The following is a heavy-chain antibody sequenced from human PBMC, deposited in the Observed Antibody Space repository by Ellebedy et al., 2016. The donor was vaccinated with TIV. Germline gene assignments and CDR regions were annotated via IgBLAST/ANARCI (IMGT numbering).Heavy chain of an antibody. D-gene: IGHD6-19*01. CDR3: AKDLGRWLDSFDY. CDR1: GFTFRTYG. J-gene: IGHJ4*02. CDR2: ISSDGISQ. V-gene: IGHV3-30*18. Sequence: GESLKISCAASGFTFRTYGMHWVRQAPGKGLEWVAVISSDGISQNYADSVKGRFTISRDNSKNTLFLQMNSLRPDDTAVYYCAKDLGRWLDSFDYWGQGALVTVSS.